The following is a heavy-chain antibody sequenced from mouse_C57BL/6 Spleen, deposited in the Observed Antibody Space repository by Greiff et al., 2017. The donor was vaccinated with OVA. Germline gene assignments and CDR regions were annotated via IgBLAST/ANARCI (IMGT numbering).Heavy chain of an antibody. Sequence: EVKVVESEGGLVQPGSSMKLSCTASGFTFSDYYMAWVRQVPEKGLEWVANINYDGSSTYYLDSLKSRFIISRDNAKNILYLQMSSLKSEDTATYYCARRVRSYWYVDVWGTGTTVTVSS. CDR1: GFTFSDYY. CDR3: ARRVRSYWYVDV. V-gene: IGHV5-16*01. J-gene: IGHJ1*03. CDR2: INYDGSST. D-gene: IGHD2-12*01.